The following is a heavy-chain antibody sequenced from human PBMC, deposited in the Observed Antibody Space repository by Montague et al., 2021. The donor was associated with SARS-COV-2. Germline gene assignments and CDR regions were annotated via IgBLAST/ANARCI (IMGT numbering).Heavy chain of an antibody. Sequence: SETLSLTCTVSGGSINYYYWHWLRQSAAKGLEWIGRIYSSGNANYSPSLKSRVTMSVDTSQNQFSLKLNSLTAADTAVYYCARGVPPQSASWYFFDTWGQGALVTVSS. CDR2: IYSSGNA. V-gene: IGHV4-4*07. CDR3: ARGVPPQSASWYFFDT. D-gene: IGHD6-13*01. J-gene: IGHJ4*02. CDR1: GGSINYYY.